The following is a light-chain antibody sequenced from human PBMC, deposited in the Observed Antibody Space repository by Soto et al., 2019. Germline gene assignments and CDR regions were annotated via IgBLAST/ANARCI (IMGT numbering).Light chain of an antibody. Sequence: QSALTQPASVSGSPGQSITISCTGTSSDVGNYILVSWYQHHPGKAPKLMIYDVNKRPSGVSNRFSGSKSGNTASLTISGLQAEDEADYYCCSYAGTSTYVFGTGTKVTVL. J-gene: IGLJ1*01. CDR2: DVN. V-gene: IGLV2-23*02. CDR1: SSDVGNYIL. CDR3: CSYAGTSTYV.